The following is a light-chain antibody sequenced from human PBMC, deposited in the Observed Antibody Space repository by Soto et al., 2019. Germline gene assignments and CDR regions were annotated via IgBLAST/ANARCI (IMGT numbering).Light chain of an antibody. CDR1: SSDVGGYNY. CDR3: SSYTSSSTLV. J-gene: IGLJ1*01. V-gene: IGLV2-14*01. Sequence: QSALTQPASVSGSPGQSITISCTGTSSDVGGYNYVSWYQQYPGKVPKLMIYEVTNRPSGVSSRFSGSKSGDTASLTISGLQPEGEADYYCSSYTSSSTLVFGTGTKLTVL. CDR2: EVT.